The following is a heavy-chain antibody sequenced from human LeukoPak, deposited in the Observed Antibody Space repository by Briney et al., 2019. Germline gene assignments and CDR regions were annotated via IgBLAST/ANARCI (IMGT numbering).Heavy chain of an antibody. CDR2: ISPRGDIT. CDR1: AFTFSNHS. Sequence: GGSLRLSCAASAFTFSNHSMNWVRQAPGKGLQWVSGISPRGDITYYADSVKGRFTISRDNSKNTLYLEVISLTAEDTAVYYCAKDDAWLQFGEWSQGTLVTVSS. CDR3: AKDDAWLQFGE. V-gene: IGHV3-23*01. D-gene: IGHD3-10*01. J-gene: IGHJ4*02.